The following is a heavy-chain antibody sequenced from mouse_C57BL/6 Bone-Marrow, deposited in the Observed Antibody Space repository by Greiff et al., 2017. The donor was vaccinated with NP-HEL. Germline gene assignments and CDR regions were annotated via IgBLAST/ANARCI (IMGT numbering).Heavy chain of an antibody. J-gene: IGHJ3*01. V-gene: IGHV14-4*01. D-gene: IGHD2-5*01. CDR3: TLYSNYVPWFAD. Sequence: VQLQQSGAELVRPGASVKLSCTASGFNIKDDYMHWVKQRPEQGLEWIGWIDPENGDTEYASKFQGKATLTAAPSSNTAYLQLSSLTSEDTDVYYSTLYSNYVPWFADWGQGTLVTVSA. CDR1: GFNIKDDY. CDR2: IDPENGDT.